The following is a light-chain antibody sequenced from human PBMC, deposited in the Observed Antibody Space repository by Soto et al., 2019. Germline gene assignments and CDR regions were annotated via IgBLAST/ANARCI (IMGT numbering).Light chain of an antibody. V-gene: IGKV3-20*01. CDR1: QSVSSSY. CDR2: GAS. Sequence: EIPLTQSPATLSLSPGERPTLSCRASQSVSSSYLAWYQQKPGQAHRXXIYGASSRETGIPARFSGRGSGTDLTLTISSLEPEDFAAYYCQHYSNWPLTFGEGTKVDIK. J-gene: IGKJ4*01. CDR3: QHYSNWPLT.